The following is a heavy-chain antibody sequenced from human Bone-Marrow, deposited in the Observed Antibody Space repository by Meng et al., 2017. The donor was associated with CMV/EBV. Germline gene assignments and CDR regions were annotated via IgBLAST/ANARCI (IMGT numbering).Heavy chain of an antibody. V-gene: IGHV3-11*04. CDR3: ARGLEIYGDSPRGFDY. J-gene: IGHJ4*02. Sequence: GESLKISCAASGFTFSDYYMSWIRQAPGKGLEWVSYISSSGSTIYYADSVKGRFTISRDNAKNSLYLQMNSLRAEDTAVYYCARGLEIYGDSPRGFDYWGQGTLVTVSS. CDR2: ISSSGSTI. CDR1: GFTFSDYY. D-gene: IGHD4-17*01.